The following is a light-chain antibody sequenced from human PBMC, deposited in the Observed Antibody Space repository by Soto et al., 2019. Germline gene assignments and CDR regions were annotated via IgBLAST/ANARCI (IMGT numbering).Light chain of an antibody. CDR2: NTN. Sequence: QTVVTQEPSFSVSPGRTVTLTCGLSSGSVSTSYYPSWYQQTPGQAPRTLIYNTNTRSSGVPDRFSGSILGNKAALTITGAQADDESDYYCVLYMGSGTWVFGGGTKVTGL. V-gene: IGLV8-61*01. CDR3: VLYMGSGTWV. J-gene: IGLJ3*02. CDR1: SGSVSTSYY.